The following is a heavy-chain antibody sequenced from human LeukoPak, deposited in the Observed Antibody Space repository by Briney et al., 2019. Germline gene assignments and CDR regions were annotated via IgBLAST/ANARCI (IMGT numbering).Heavy chain of an antibody. J-gene: IGHJ2*01. CDR1: GYTFTNYG. CDR3: ASAAVTFYWYFDL. CDR2: IVPDLNIA. D-gene: IGHD2-21*02. Sequence: GASVKVSCKASGYTFTNYGISWVRQAPGQGLEWMGKIVPDLNIANYARNFRGRVAMTADKSSSTAYMELYSLRSDDTAVYFCASAAVTFYWYFDLWGRGTLVTVSS. V-gene: IGHV1-69*04.